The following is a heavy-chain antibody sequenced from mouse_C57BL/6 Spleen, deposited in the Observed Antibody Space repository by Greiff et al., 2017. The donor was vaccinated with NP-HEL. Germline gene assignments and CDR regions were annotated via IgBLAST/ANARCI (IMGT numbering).Heavy chain of an antibody. J-gene: IGHJ2*01. Sequence: QVQLQQPGAELVKPGASVKLSCKASGYTFTSYWMHWVKQRPGQGLEWIGMIHPNSGSTNYNEKFKSKATLTVDKSSSTAYMQLSSLTSEDSAVYYCAREASYYYGYFDYWGKGTTLTVSS. CDR3: AREASYYYGYFDY. D-gene: IGHD1-1*01. CDR2: IHPNSGST. V-gene: IGHV1-64*01. CDR1: GYTFTSYW.